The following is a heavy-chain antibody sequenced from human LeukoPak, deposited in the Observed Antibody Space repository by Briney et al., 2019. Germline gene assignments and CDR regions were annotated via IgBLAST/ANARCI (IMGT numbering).Heavy chain of an antibody. Sequence: PSETLSLTCAVYGGSFSGYYWSWIRQPPGKGLEWIGEINHSGSTTYNPSFKSRVTISVDTSKNQFSLKLSSVTAADTAVYYCATGRVWFDYWGQGTLVTVSS. CDR1: GGSFSGYY. CDR2: INHSGST. V-gene: IGHV4-34*01. J-gene: IGHJ4*02. CDR3: ATGRVWFDY. D-gene: IGHD3-10*01.